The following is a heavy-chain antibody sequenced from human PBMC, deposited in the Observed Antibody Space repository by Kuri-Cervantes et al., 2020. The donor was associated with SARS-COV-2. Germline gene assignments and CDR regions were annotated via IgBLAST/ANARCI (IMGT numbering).Heavy chain of an antibody. CDR3: AREATGELAGYMDV. Sequence: SETLSLTCAVSGYSISSGYYWGWFRRPPGKGLEWIGSIYHSGSTYYNPSLKSRVTVSVDTSKNQFSLKLSSVTAADTAVYYYAREATGELAGYMDVWGKGTTVTVSS. J-gene: IGHJ6*03. CDR2: IYHSGST. CDR1: GYSISSGYY. V-gene: IGHV4-38-2*02. D-gene: IGHD1-26*01.